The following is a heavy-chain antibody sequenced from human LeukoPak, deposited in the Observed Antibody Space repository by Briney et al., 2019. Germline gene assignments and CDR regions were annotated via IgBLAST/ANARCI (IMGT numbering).Heavy chain of an antibody. Sequence: RASVKVSCKASGYTFIGYYMHWVRQAPGQGLEWMGWINPNSGGTNYAQKFQGRVTMTRDTSISTAYMGLSRLRSDDTAVYYCARDSTLVRGVTMTNWFDPWGQGTLVTVSS. J-gene: IGHJ5*02. CDR2: INPNSGGT. V-gene: IGHV1-2*02. CDR1: GYTFIGYY. CDR3: ARDSTLVRGVTMTNWFDP. D-gene: IGHD3-10*01.